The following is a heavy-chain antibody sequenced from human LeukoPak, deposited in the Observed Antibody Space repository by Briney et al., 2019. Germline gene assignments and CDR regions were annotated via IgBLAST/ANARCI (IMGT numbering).Heavy chain of an antibody. CDR1: GFTFSSYG. Sequence: GGSLRLSCAASGFTFSSYGMHWVRQAPGKGLEWVAVISYDGSNKYYADSVKGRFTISRDNSKNTLYLQMNSLRAEDTAVYYCASPVTGYAPQAFDIWGQGTMVTASS. CDR2: ISYDGSNK. V-gene: IGHV3-30*03. CDR3: ASPVTGYAPQAFDI. D-gene: IGHD3-9*01. J-gene: IGHJ3*02.